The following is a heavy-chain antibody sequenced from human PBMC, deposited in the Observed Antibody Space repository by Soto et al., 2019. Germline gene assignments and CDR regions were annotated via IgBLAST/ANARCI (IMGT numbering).Heavy chain of an antibody. CDR3: ARVSSMVRGVKDYYYYYYRDV. CDR2: IYYSGST. Sequence: SETLSLTCTVSGGSISSYYWSWIRRPPGKGLEWIGYIYYSGSTNYNPSLKSRVTISVDTSKNQFSLKLSSVTAADPAVYYCARVSSMVRGVKDYYYYYYRDVWGKGTTVTVSS. V-gene: IGHV4-59*01. J-gene: IGHJ6*03. D-gene: IGHD3-10*01. CDR1: GGSISSYY.